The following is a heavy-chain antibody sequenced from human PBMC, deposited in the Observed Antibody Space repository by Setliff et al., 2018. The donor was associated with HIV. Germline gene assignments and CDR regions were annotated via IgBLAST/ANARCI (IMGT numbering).Heavy chain of an antibody. J-gene: IGHJ4*02. CDR2: ISGSGGST. CDR1: GFTFSSYA. V-gene: IGHV3-23*01. CDR3: AKAGFYDSSGFLVDY. Sequence: GGSLRLSCAASGFTFSSYAMSWVRQAPGKGLEWVSAISGSGGSTYYADSVKGRFTISRDNSKNTLYLQMNSLRAEDTAVYYCAKAGFYDSSGFLVDYWGQGTLVTVSS. D-gene: IGHD3-22*01.